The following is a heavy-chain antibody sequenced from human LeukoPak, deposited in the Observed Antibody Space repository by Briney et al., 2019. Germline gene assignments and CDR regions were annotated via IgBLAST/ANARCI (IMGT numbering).Heavy chain of an antibody. CDR1: AYTFTGYY. V-gene: IGHV1-2*06. CDR2: INPTGGST. CDR3: ARDGLVAATVPHYYYYMDV. D-gene: IGHD2-15*01. J-gene: IGHJ6*03. Sequence: ASVKVSCKASAYTFTGYYMNWARQAPGQGLEWMGLINPTGGSTGYAQKFQGRVTMTRDTSISTAYMELSRLRSDDTAVYYCARDGLVAATVPHYYYYMDVWGKGTTVTVSS.